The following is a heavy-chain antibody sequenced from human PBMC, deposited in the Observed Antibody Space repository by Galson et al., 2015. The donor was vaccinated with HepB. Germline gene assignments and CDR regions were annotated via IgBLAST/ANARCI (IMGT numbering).Heavy chain of an antibody. CDR1: GFTFSAYG. V-gene: IGHV3-23*01. J-gene: IGHJ4*02. CDR3: AKTVSVVRGTLRRYFEY. CDR2: SGTAGGR. D-gene: IGHD1-26*01. Sequence: SLRLSCAAFGFTFSAYGMSWVRQAPGKGLEWVSTSGTAGGRYYADSVKGRFTISRDNSKNTVFLQMDSLRAEDTAIYYCAKTVSVVRGTLRRYFEYWGQGALVTVSS.